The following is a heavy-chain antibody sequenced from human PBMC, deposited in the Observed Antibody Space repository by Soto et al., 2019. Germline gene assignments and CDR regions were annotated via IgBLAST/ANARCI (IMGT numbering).Heavy chain of an antibody. Sequence: PGESLKISCKGSGYSFTSYWIGWVRQMPGKGLEWMGIIYPGDSDTRYSPSFQGQVTISADKSISTAYLQWSSLKASDTAMYYCARHRRGRSYGSGNRYEFGELSPNYYYYYLDVWGKGTTVTVSS. J-gene: IGHJ6*03. CDR2: IYPGDSDT. D-gene: IGHD3-10*01. CDR1: GYSFTSYW. CDR3: ARHRRGRSYGSGNRYEFGELSPNYYYYYLDV. V-gene: IGHV5-51*01.